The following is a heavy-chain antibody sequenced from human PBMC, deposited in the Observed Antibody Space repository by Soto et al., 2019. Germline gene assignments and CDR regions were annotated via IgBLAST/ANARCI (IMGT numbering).Heavy chain of an antibody. V-gene: IGHV5-51*01. D-gene: IGHD1-20*01. J-gene: IGHJ6*02. CDR3: ARRRYGMDV. Sequence: GESRKISCKGSGYSFTSYWIGWVRQMPGKGLEWMGIIYPGDSDIRYSPSFEGQITMSADKSISTAYLQWSSLKASDTAIYYCARRRYGMDVWGQGTTVTVSS. CDR2: IYPGDSDI. CDR1: GYSFTSYW.